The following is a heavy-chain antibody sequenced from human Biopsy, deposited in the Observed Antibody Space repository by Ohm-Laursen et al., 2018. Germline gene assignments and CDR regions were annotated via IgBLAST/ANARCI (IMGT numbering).Heavy chain of an antibody. CDR2: FAPENGKT. V-gene: IGHV1-24*01. CDR1: GYAVTEFS. Sequence: ASVKVSCKVSGYAVTEFSMHWVRQAPGKGLEWMGGFAPENGKTIYAQKFQGRVTMTRDTSISIAYMELRSLRSEDTAVYYCAADINVWNVNYWGQGTQVTVSS. CDR3: AADINVWNVNY. J-gene: IGHJ4*02. D-gene: IGHD1-1*01.